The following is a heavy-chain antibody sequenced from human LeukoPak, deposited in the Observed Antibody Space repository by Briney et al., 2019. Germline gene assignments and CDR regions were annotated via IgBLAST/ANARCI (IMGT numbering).Heavy chain of an antibody. J-gene: IGHJ4*02. D-gene: IGHD4-11*01. CDR3: AKVFTRVTTRSALDY. CDR1: GFTFSSYA. CDR2: VSGSGGST. Sequence: GGSLRLSCAASGFTFSSYAMSWVRQAPGKGLEWVSAVSGSGGSTYYADSVKGRFTISRDNSKNTLYLQMNSLRAEDTAVYYCAKVFTRVTTRSALDYWGQGTLVTVSS. V-gene: IGHV3-23*01.